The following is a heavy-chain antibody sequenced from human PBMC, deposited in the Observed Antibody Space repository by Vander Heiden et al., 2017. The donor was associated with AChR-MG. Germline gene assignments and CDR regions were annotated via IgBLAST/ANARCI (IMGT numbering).Heavy chain of an antibody. V-gene: IGHV3-11*06. Sequence: QVQLVESGGGLVKPGGSLRLSCSAPGFTFSDYYMSWIRQAPGKGLEWVSYISSSSSYTNYADSVKGRFTISRDNAKNSLYLQMNSLRAEDTAVYYCARVAERRDYGFYYWGQGTLVTVSS. J-gene: IGHJ4*02. CDR3: ARVAERRDYGFYY. D-gene: IGHD4-17*01. CDR1: GFTFSDYY. CDR2: ISSSSSYT.